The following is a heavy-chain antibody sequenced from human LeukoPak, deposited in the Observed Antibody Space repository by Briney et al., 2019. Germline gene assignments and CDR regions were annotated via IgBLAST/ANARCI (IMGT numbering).Heavy chain of an antibody. CDR1: GFTFSNFW. CDR2: INRAGSST. Sequence: GGSLRLSCAASGFTFSNFWMHWVRQTPGKGLVWVSRINRAGSSTNYVDSVKGRFTISRDNAKNTLYLQRNSLRDEDTAVYYCAKDGPEGKRVFDIWGQGTMVTVSS. V-gene: IGHV3-74*01. J-gene: IGHJ3*02. CDR3: AKDGPEGKRVFDI. D-gene: IGHD3/OR15-3a*01.